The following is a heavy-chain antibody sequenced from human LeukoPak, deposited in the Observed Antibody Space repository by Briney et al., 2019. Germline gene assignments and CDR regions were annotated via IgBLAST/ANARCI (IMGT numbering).Heavy chain of an antibody. CDR1: GFTFSSYS. J-gene: IGHJ4*02. D-gene: IGHD2-2*01. V-gene: IGHV3-53*01. CDR3: ARNAAPY. Sequence: PGGSPRLSXAASGFTFSSYSMNWVGQAPGKGLEWVSVIYSGGSTYYADSVKGRFTISRDNSKNTLYLQMNSLRAEDTAVYYCARNAAPYWGQGTLVTVSS. CDR2: IYSGGST.